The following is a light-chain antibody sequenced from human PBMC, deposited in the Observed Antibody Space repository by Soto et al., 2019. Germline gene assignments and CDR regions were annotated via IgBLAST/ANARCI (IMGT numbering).Light chain of an antibody. V-gene: IGLV2-8*01. J-gene: IGLJ2*01. CDR3: SSYAGINTLV. Sequence: QSALTQPPSASGSPGQSVTISCTGTSSDVDGHNYVSWYQQRPGKAPKLIIYEVTQRPSGVSDRFSGSKSGNTATLTVSWLQAEDEADYHCSSYAGINTLVFGGGTKVAVL. CDR1: SSDVDGHNY. CDR2: EVT.